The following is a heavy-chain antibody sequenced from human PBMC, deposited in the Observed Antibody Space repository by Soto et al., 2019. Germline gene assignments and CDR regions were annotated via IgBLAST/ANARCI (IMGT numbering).Heavy chain of an antibody. V-gene: IGHV3-23*01. CDR2: ISGSGGST. J-gene: IGHJ4*02. Sequence: GGSLRLSCAASGFTFSSYAMSWVRQAPGKGLEWVSAISGSGGSTYYADSVKGRFTISRDNSKNTLYLQMNSLRAEDTAVYYCEKGKNQQNYYNSFDYWGQGTLVTVSS. CDR1: GFTFSSYA. D-gene: IGHD3-10*01. CDR3: EKGKNQQNYYNSFDY.